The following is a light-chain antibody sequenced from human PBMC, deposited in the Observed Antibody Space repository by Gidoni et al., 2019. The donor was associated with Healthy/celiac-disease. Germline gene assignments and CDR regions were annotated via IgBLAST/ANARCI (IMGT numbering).Light chain of an antibody. CDR3: QQYNSERT. J-gene: IGKJ1*01. CDR1: QSISIW. CDR2: NAS. V-gene: IGKV1-5*03. Sequence: DIQMTQSPSTLSASVGDRVTITCRASQSISIWLAWYQLKQGKAPTLLIYNASSLESGVPSRFSGSGSGSEFTLIISSLHPDDFATYYCQQYNSERTFGQGTKVEIK.